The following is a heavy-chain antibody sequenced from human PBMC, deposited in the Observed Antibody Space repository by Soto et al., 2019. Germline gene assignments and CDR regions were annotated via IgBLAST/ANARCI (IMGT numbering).Heavy chain of an antibody. V-gene: IGHV4-59*08. J-gene: IGHJ4*02. CDR3: ASVSYFNAFDC. Sequence: SETLSLTCTVSGGSISSYYWSWIRQPPGKGLEWIGYIYYSGSTNYNPSLKSRVTISVDTSKNQFSLKLSSVTAADTAVYYCASVSYFNAFDCWGQGTLVTVSS. D-gene: IGHD3-9*01. CDR2: IYYSGST. CDR1: GGSISSYY.